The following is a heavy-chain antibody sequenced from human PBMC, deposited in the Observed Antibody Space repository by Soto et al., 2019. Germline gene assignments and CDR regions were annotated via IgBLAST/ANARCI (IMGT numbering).Heavy chain of an antibody. Sequence: QVLLQEPGPGLVKPSGTLSLTCTVSGGSVTTSKWWSWVRQTPGKGLEWIGEVYHSGTTNYNPSLEGRVTISVDKANNQFSLRLTSVTAADTAIYFCARARGTAAARPDAFDVWGQGTLVTVSS. D-gene: IGHD6-6*01. CDR3: ARARGTAAARPDAFDV. J-gene: IGHJ3*01. V-gene: IGHV4-4*02. CDR1: GGSVTTSKW. CDR2: VYHSGTT.